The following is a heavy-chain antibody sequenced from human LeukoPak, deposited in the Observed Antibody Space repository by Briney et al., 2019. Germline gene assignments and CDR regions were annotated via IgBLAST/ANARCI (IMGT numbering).Heavy chain of an antibody. V-gene: IGHV3-53*01. Sequence: LSGGSLRLSCAASGFTVSSNYMSWVRQAPGKGLEWVSVIYSGGSTYYADSVKGRFTISRDNSKNTLYLQMNSLRTEDTALYYCARGAYSASYYWFAPWGQGRLVTVSS. CDR1: GFTVSSNY. CDR2: IYSGGST. J-gene: IGHJ5*02. CDR3: ARGAYSASYYWFAP. D-gene: IGHD1-26*01.